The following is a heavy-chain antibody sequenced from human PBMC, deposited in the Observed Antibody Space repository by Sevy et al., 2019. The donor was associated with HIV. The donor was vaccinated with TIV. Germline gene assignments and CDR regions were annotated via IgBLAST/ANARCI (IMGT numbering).Heavy chain of an antibody. J-gene: IGHJ4*02. CDR2: IYHSGST. Sequence: SETLSLTCAVSGYSISSGYYWGWIRQPPGKGLEWIGSIYHSGSTYYNPSLKSRVTISVDTSKNQFSLKLSSVTAADTAVYYCASGYGSGSYLPDYWGQGTLVTVSS. CDR1: GYSISSGYY. V-gene: IGHV4-38-2*01. D-gene: IGHD3-10*01. CDR3: ASGYGSGSYLPDY.